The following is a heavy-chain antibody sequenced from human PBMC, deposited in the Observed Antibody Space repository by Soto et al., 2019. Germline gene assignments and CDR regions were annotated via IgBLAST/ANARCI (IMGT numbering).Heavy chain of an antibody. V-gene: IGHV4-39*02. CDR1: GGSINSNNYY. CDR3: AKVVLAATRHTDFDY. D-gene: IGHD2-15*01. J-gene: IGHJ4*02. CDR2: IYYDGST. Sequence: SETLSLTCTVSGGSINSNNYYWAWIRQPPGKGLAWIASIYYDGSTYYNTSLKSRVTISRDTSKNQFSLRLTSMTAADTAVYYCAKVVLAATRHTDFDYWGQGTLVTVSS.